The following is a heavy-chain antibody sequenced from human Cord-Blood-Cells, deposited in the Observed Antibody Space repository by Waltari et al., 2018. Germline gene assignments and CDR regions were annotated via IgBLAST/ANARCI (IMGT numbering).Heavy chain of an antibody. CDR2: INHSGST. V-gene: IGHV4-34*01. D-gene: IGHD2-2*01. CDR1: GGSFSGYY. Sequence: QVQLQQWGAGLLKPSETLSLTCAVYGGSFSGYYWSWIRQPQGKGLEWIGEINHSGSTNYNPSLKSRVTISVDTSKNQFSLKLSSVTAADTAVYYCARGVPAAIYYYYYYMDVWGKGTTVTVSS. CDR3: ARGVPAAIYYYYYYMDV. J-gene: IGHJ6*03.